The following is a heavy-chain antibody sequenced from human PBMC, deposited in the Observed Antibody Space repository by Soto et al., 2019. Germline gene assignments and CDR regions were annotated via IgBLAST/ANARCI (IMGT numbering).Heavy chain of an antibody. CDR2: IYLGESNT. V-gene: IGHV5-51*01. J-gene: IGHJ6*02. D-gene: IGHD6-13*01. Sequence: GEALKISFKGSGYSFTSYLIGWVRQMPGKGLEWMGMIYLGESNTRYSPSYKGQLTISADKSISTAYLQWSSLKASDTAMYSCARLGAGTPDYYYYGMDVWGQGTTVTVSS. CDR1: GYSFTSYL. CDR3: ARLGAGTPDYYYYGMDV.